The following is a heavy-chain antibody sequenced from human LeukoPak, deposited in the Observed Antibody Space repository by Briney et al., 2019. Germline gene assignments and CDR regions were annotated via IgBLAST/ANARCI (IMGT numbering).Heavy chain of an antibody. D-gene: IGHD3-22*01. CDR1: GYTLTSYG. V-gene: IGHV1-18*01. CDR2: ISPYNGDT. Sequence: ASVKVSCKASGYTLTSYGMSWVRQAPGQGLEWMGWISPYNGDTNYAQNVQGRVTMTTDTSTSTAYMELRSLRSDDTAVYYCARDLGAYDSSGYRFDPWGQGTLVTVSS. CDR3: ARDLGAYDSSGYRFDP. J-gene: IGHJ5*02.